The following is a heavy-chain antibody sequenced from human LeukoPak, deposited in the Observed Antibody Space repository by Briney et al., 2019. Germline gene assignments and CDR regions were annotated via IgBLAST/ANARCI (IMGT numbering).Heavy chain of an antibody. J-gene: IGHJ4*02. D-gene: IGHD3-22*01. V-gene: IGHV7-4-1*02. Sequence: GASVKVSCKASGYTFTNYAMNWVRQAPGQGLEWMGWINTNTGRPTYAQDFTGRFVFSLDTSISTAYLQISSLKAEGTAVYYFARDGYYDSSGYYPEHFDYWGQGTLVTVSS. CDR1: GYTFTNYA. CDR2: INTNTGRP. CDR3: ARDGYYDSSGYYPEHFDY.